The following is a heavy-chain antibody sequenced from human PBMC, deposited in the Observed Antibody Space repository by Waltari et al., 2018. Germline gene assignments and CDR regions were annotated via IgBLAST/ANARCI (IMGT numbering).Heavy chain of an antibody. CDR1: GFTFSSYA. CDR3: AKLHTLYYFDY. D-gene: IGHD2-2*02. V-gene: IGHV3-23*04. J-gene: IGHJ4*02. CDR2: ISSSAGNT. Sequence: EVQLVESGGGLVQPGGSLRLSCAASGFTFSSYAMSWVRQAPGKGLEWVSTISSSAGNTYYADSVKGRFTISRDNSKSTLYLQMNSLRAEDTAVYYCAKLHTLYYFDYWGQGTLVTVSS.